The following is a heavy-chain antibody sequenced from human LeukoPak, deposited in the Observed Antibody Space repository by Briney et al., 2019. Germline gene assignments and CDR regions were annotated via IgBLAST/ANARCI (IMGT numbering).Heavy chain of an antibody. J-gene: IGHJ4*02. Sequence: GGSLRLSCAASGFTCSSCGMHWVRQAPGKGLEWVTFIEYDGSYKYYADSVKGRFTISRDDSEKTLYLQMNSLRAEDTAVYYCARGRQYYFDYWGQGTLVTVSS. CDR1: GFTCSSCG. CDR3: ARGRQYYFDY. CDR2: IEYDGSYK. V-gene: IGHV3-30*19.